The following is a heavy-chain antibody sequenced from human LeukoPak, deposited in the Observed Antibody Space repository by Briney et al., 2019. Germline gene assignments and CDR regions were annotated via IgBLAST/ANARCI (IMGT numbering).Heavy chain of an antibody. D-gene: IGHD1-1*01. Sequence: GGSLRLSCATSGFTFSIYGMSWVRQAPGKGLEWVSFLSGGDGCTYYVDSVKGRFTISRETSKNTLYLQMNSLRAEDTAVYYCARINWNGGRAFDIWGQGTMVTVSS. CDR2: LSGGDGCT. CDR3: ARINWNGGRAFDI. V-gene: IGHV3-23*01. J-gene: IGHJ3*02. CDR1: GFTFSIYG.